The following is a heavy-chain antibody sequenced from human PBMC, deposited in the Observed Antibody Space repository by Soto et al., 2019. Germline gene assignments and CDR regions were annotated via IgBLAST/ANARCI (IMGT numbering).Heavy chain of an antibody. V-gene: IGHV1-18*01. Sequence: EASVKGSCKASGYSLCTYDISWVRQAPGQGLEWMGWISTYSGDTKYAQKFQGRVTMTTDTSTTTAYLELRRLRSDDTAVYYCARNSYPHYDFWSRYYYYYGMDVWGQGTTVTVSS. CDR2: ISTYSGDT. CDR1: GYSLCTYD. CDR3: ARNSYPHYDFWSRYYYYYGMDV. J-gene: IGHJ6*02. D-gene: IGHD3-3*01.